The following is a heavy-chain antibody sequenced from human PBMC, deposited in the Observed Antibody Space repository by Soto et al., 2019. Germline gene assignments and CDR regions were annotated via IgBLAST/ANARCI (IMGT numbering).Heavy chain of an antibody. Sequence: SETLSLTCAVYGGSFSGYYWSWIRQPPGKGLEWIGEINHSGSTNYNPSLKSRVTISVDTSKNQFSLKLSSVTAADTAVYYCARFNIAIDAFDIWGQGTMVAVSS. CDR3: ARFNIAIDAFDI. J-gene: IGHJ3*02. V-gene: IGHV4-34*01. CDR1: GGSFSGYY. D-gene: IGHD2-21*01. CDR2: INHSGST.